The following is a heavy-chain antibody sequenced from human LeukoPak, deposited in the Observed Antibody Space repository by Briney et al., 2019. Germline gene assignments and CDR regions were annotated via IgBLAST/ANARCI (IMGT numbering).Heavy chain of an antibody. CDR1: GFTFSSYS. D-gene: IGHD6-13*01. Sequence: GGSLRLSCAASGFTFSSYSMNWVRQAPGKGLEWVSSTSSSSSYIYYADSVKGRFTISRDNAKNSLYLQMNSLRAEDTAVYYCAREDGYSSTGYAFDIWGQGIMVTVSS. CDR2: TSSSSSYI. J-gene: IGHJ3*02. V-gene: IGHV3-21*01. CDR3: AREDGYSSTGYAFDI.